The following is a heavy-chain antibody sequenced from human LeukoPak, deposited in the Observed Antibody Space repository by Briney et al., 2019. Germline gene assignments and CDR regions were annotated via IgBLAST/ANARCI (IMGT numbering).Heavy chain of an antibody. D-gene: IGHD2-8*02. V-gene: IGHV3-74*01. CDR1: GFTMSNYW. CDR3: VRDGMGTAPYDL. CDR2: INPGDGSTT. Sequence: PGGSLRLSCAGSGFTMSNYWMNWVRQAPGEGLVWVSHINPGDGSTTGYADSVKGRFTVSRDNAKNTLYLQMTSLKDGDTAVYYYVRDGMGTAPYDLWGQGTLVTVSS. J-gene: IGHJ4*01.